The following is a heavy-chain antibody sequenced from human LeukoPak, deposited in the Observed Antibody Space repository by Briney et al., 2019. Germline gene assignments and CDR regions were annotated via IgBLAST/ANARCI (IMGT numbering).Heavy chain of an antibody. D-gene: IGHD2-2*01. V-gene: IGHV3-23*01. CDR2: ISGSGSGT. J-gene: IGHJ6*02. CDR3: AKSATYCSSTSCFGYYYYGMDV. Sequence: GGSLRLSCAASGFTFSSYAMSWVRQAPGKGLEWVSAISGSGSGTYYADSVKGRFTISRDNSKNTLYLQMNSLRAEDTAVYYCAKSATYCSSTSCFGYYYYGMDVWGQGTTVTVSS. CDR1: GFTFSSYA.